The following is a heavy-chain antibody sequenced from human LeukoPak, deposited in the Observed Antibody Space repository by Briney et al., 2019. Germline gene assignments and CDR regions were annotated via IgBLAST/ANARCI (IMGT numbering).Heavy chain of an antibody. CDR3: ARVESYGSGLLYYYYMDV. J-gene: IGHJ6*03. CDR2: INHSGST. V-gene: IGHV4-34*01. CDR1: GGSFSGYY. Sequence: SETLSLTXAVYGGSFSGYYWSWIRQPPGKGLEWIGEINHSGSTNYNPSLKSRVTISVDTSKNQCSLKLSSVTAADTAVYYCARVESYGSGLLYYYYMDVWGKGTTVTVSS. D-gene: IGHD3-10*01.